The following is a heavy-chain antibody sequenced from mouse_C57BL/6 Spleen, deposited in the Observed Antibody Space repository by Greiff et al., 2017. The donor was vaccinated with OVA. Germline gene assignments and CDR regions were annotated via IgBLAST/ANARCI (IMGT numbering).Heavy chain of an antibody. Sequence: EVQLQQSGPELVKPGASVKISCKASGYSFTDYNMNWVKQSNGKSLEWIGDINPNNGGTSYNQKFKGKATLTVDKSSSTAYMELRSLTSEDSAVYYCAPTGPWFAYWGQGTLVTVSA. CDR3: APTGPWFAY. V-gene: IGHV1-18*01. CDR2: INPNNGGT. D-gene: IGHD2-10*01. J-gene: IGHJ3*01. CDR1: GYSFTDYN.